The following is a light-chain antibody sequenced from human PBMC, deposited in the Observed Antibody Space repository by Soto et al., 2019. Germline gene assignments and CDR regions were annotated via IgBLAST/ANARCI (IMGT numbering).Light chain of an antibody. V-gene: IGKV3-11*01. CDR3: QQRSSRLWT. Sequence: EMVLTQSPATLSLSPGERATLSCWASQSVSSYLAWYQHKPGQAPRLLIYDASNRATGIPARFSGSGSGTDFTLTISSLEPEDFAVYYCQQRSSRLWTFGQGTKVDIK. CDR1: QSVSSY. CDR2: DAS. J-gene: IGKJ1*01.